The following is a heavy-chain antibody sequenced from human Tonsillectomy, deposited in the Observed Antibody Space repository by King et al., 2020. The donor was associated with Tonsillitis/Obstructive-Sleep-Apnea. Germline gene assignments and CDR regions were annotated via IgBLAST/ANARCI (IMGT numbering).Heavy chain of an antibody. V-gene: IGHV3-53*01. CDR3: ARQERPSDAFDV. CDR2: IYSAGST. J-gene: IGHJ3*01. CDR1: GFSVSLNY. Sequence: EVQLVESGGGLIQPGGSLRLSCAASGFSVSLNYMSWVRQSPGKGLEWVSIIYSAGSTYYADSVKGRFTISRDDSKNTLYLQMNTLRAEDTAVYYCARQERPSDAFDVWGQGTVVTVSS. D-gene: IGHD1-26*01.